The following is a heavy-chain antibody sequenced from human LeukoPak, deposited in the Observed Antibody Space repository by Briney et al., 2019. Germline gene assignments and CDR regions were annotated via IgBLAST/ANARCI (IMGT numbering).Heavy chain of an antibody. CDR2: IYPADSDT. CDR3: ARHGSGSYFDYFDY. Sequence: GESLKISCQVSGYIFTNYWIGWVRQMPGKGLESMGIIYPADSDTAYSPSFQGQVTISADKSISTVYLQWSSLKASDTAMYYCARHGSGSYFDYFDYWGQGTLVTVSS. CDR1: GYIFTNYW. D-gene: IGHD1-26*01. V-gene: IGHV5-51*01. J-gene: IGHJ4*02.